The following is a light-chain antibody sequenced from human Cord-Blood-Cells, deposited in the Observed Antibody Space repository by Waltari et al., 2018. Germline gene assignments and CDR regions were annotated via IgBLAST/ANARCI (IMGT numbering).Light chain of an antibody. Sequence: EIVLTQSPGTLSLSPGERATLSCRASQRVSSRYLAWYQQKPGQAPRILSYGASSRATGITYRFSGSESVTDFTLTISRLEPEGFAVYYCQKYGSSPRTFGQGTKVEI. CDR3: QKYGSSPRT. V-gene: IGKV3-20*01. CDR1: QRVSSRY. CDR2: GAS. J-gene: IGKJ1*01.